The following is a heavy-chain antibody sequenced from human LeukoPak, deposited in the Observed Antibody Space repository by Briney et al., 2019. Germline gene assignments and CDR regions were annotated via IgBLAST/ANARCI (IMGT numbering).Heavy chain of an antibody. CDR3: ARGALAVTDFDY. J-gene: IGHJ4*02. V-gene: IGHV4-59*01. CDR2: ISYSGST. CDR1: GGSISTYY. D-gene: IGHD4-11*01. Sequence: SETLSLTCTVSGGSISTYYWSWIRQPPGKGLKWIGYISYSGSTNYNPSLKSRVTISVDTSKNQFSLNLSSVTAADTAVYYCARGALAVTDFDYWGQGTLVTVSS.